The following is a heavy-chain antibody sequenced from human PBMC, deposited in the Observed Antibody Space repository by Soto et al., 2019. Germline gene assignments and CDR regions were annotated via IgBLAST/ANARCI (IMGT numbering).Heavy chain of an antibody. J-gene: IGHJ4*02. D-gene: IGHD2-8*02. V-gene: IGHV3-23*01. CDR3: AKEARDCTGFSCYIDS. Sequence: EVQLLESGGGLVQPEGSLRFSCAASGFTFSNFALSWVRQAPGKGLEWVSCIGGSGGTTYYADSVKGRFIISRDNSKNTLSLQMDSLRAEDSAVYYCAKEARDCTGFSCYIDSWGQGTLVTVSS. CDR2: IGGSGGTT. CDR1: GFTFSNFA.